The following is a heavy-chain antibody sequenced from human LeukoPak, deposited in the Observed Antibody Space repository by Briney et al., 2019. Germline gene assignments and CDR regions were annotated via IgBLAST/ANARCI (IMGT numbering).Heavy chain of an antibody. CDR1: GFTFSSYW. Sequence: GGSLRLSCAASGFTFSSYWMSWVRQAPGKGLEWVAHIKQDGSEKYYVDSVKDRFTISRDNAKNSLYLQMNSLRAEDTAVYYCARAEPLYSSGYYYYGMDVWGQGTTVTVSS. J-gene: IGHJ6*02. D-gene: IGHD3-22*01. CDR3: ARAEPLYSSGYYYYGMDV. V-gene: IGHV3-7*03. CDR2: IKQDGSEK.